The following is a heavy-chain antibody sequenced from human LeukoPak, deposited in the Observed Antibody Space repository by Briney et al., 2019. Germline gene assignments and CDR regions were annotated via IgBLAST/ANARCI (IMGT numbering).Heavy chain of an antibody. J-gene: IGHJ6*03. CDR3: ARDHISYYYYYMDV. CDR1: GFTFSSYS. D-gene: IGHD2-21*01. CDR2: ISSSSSTI. Sequence: GGSLRLSCAASGFTFSSYSMNWVRQAPGKGLEWVSYISSSSSTIYYADSVKGRFTISRDNAKNSLYLQMNSLRAEDTAVYYCARDHISYYYYYMDVWGKGTTVTVSS. V-gene: IGHV3-48*01.